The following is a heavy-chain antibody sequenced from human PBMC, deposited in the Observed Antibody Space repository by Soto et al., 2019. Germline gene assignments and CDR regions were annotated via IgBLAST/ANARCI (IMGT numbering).Heavy chain of an antibody. CDR1: GGSISSYY. V-gene: IGHV4-59*12. CDR2: IYHSGST. J-gene: IGHJ4*02. Sequence: SETLSLTCTVSGGSISSYYWSWVRQPPGKGLGWIGEIYHSGSTNYNPSLKSRVTISVDKSKNQFSLKLSSVTAADTAVYYCAKCITALGPIDYWGQGTLVTVSS. D-gene: IGHD6-6*01. CDR3: AKCITALGPIDY.